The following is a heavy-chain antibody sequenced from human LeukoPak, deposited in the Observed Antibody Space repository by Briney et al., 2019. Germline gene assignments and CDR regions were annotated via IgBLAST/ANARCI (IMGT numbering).Heavy chain of an antibody. CDR2: IYYSGST. Sequence: PSETLSLTCTVSGGSISSYYWSWIRQPPGKGLEWIGYIYYSGSTNSRPSLKSRVTISVDTSKNQFSLKLSSVTAADTAVYYCARDRRDAFDIWGQGTMVTVSS. V-gene: IGHV4-59*01. CDR3: ARDRRDAFDI. J-gene: IGHJ3*02. CDR1: GGSISSYY.